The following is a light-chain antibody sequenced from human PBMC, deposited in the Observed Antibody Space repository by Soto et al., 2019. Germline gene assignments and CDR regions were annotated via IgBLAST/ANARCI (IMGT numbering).Light chain of an antibody. CDR2: EVN. CDR1: STDVGSHNY. Sequence: QSVLTQAASVSESPGQSISLSCSGTSTDVGSHNYVSWYQQHPGKAPKLIIFEVNNRPSGVSHRFSGSKSGNTASLAITGLQADDEGDYYCQSYDNTLSARYVFGTGTKLTVL. J-gene: IGLJ1*01. CDR3: QSYDNTLSARYV. V-gene: IGLV2-14*01.